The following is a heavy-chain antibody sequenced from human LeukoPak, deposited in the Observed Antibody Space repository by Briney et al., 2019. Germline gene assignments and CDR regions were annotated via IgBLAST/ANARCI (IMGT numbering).Heavy chain of an antibody. Sequence: PGGSLRLSCAASGFIFSFYCMHWVRQAPGKGPMWVSRICPDGTGISYVDSVKARFTTSRDNAKNTVYLQMNSLREEDTAVYYCVRDFRSADYWGQGTLVTVSS. CDR3: VRDFRSADY. V-gene: IGHV3-74*01. J-gene: IGHJ4*02. CDR2: ICPDGTGI. CDR1: GFIFSFYC.